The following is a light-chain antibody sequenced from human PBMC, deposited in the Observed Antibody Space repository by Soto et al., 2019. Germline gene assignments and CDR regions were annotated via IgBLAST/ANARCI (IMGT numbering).Light chain of an antibody. CDR1: QSVSSN. J-gene: IGKJ1*01. V-gene: IGKV3-15*01. CDR2: GAS. Sequence: EIVMTQSPATLSESPGETATLSCRASQSVSSNLAWYQQRPGQAPRLLIYGASARATGDPARFSGSGSGTDFTLTISSLQSEDFAVYFCQQYKNWPTFGQGTKVEIK. CDR3: QQYKNWPT.